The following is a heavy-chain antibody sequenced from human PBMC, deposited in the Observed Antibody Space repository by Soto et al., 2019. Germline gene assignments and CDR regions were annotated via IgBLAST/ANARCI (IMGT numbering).Heavy chain of an antibody. V-gene: IGHV5-51*01. D-gene: IGHD2-15*01. J-gene: IGHJ5*02. CDR3: VRVVLVGAARPTNALFTP. CDR1: GYTFTSHW. Sequence: GESLKISCKGSGYTFTSHWIGWVRQMPGKGLEWMGIIYPGDSDTRYSPSFQGQVIISADKSITTAYLQWSSLKASDTAMYYCVRVVLVGAARPTNALFTPWGHGPLLT. CDR2: IYPGDSDT.